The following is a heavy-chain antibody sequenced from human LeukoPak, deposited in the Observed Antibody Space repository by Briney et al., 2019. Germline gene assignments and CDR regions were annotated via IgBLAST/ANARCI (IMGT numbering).Heavy chain of an antibody. CDR3: AHRTYYYDSSGYAFDY. D-gene: IGHD3-22*01. CDR2: IYWDDDK. CDR1: GFSLNTSGVG. J-gene: IGHJ4*02. V-gene: IGHV2-5*02. Sequence: SGPTLVNPTQTLTLTCTFSGFSLNTSGVGVGWIRQPPGKALEWLALIYWDDDKRYSPSLKSRLTITKDTSKNQVVLTMTNMDPLDTATYYCAHRTYYYDSSGYAFDYWGQGTLVTVSS.